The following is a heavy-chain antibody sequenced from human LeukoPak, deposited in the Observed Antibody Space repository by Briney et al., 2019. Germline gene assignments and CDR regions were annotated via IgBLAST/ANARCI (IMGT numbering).Heavy chain of an antibody. CDR2: ISGHGGDT. V-gene: IGHV3-23*01. Sequence: GGSLRLSCAASGLTFSNYAMSWVRQAPGKGLEWVSAISGHGGDTYYADSVKGRFTISRDNSKNTLYLQMNSLRVEDTAVYYCATVKPVGVIIILDYWGQGTQVTVSS. D-gene: IGHD3-3*01. CDR1: GLTFSNYA. CDR3: ATVKPVGVIIILDY. J-gene: IGHJ4*02.